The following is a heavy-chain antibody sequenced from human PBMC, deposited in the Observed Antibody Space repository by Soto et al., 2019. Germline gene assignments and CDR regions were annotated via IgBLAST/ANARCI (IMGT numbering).Heavy chain of an antibody. J-gene: IGHJ4*02. CDR2: IYYSGST. CDR1: DGNIISGGCY. Sequence: TRTVADGNIISGGCYWSWKKKHPGKGLEWIGYIYYSGSTYYNPSLKSRVTISVDTSKNQFSLKLSSVTAADTAVYYCASVYSGYDWDYFDYWGQGTLVTVSS. D-gene: IGHD5-12*01. V-gene: IGHV4-31*02. CDR3: ASVYSGYDWDYFDY.